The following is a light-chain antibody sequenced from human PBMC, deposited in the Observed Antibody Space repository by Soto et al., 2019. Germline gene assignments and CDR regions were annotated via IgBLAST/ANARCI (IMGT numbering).Light chain of an antibody. CDR2: WAS. CDR3: QQYYSTPLA. J-gene: IGKJ1*01. Sequence: DIVMTQSPDSLAVSLGERATINCKSSQSVLYSSNNKNYLAWYQQKPRQPPKLLIYWASTRESGVPDRFSGSGSGTDCTLTISSRQAEDVAVYYCQQYYSTPLAFGQGTKVEIK. CDR1: QSVLYSSNNKNY. V-gene: IGKV4-1*01.